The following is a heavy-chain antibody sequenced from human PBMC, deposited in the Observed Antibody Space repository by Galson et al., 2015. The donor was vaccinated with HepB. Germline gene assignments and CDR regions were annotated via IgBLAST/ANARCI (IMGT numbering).Heavy chain of an antibody. D-gene: IGHD4-23*01. Sequence: SLRLSCAASGFTFSSYGMHWVRQAPGKGLEWVAVISYDGSNKYYADSVKGRFTISRDNSKNTLYLQMNSLRAEDTAVYYCAKEFDYGGNSNDYYFDYWGQGTLVTVSS. CDR2: ISYDGSNK. CDR1: GFTFSSYG. V-gene: IGHV3-30*18. CDR3: AKEFDYGGNSNDYYFDY. J-gene: IGHJ4*02.